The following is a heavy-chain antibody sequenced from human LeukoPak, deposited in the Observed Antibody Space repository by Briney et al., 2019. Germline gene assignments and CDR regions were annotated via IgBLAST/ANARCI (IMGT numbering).Heavy chain of an antibody. CDR1: GYTFTGYY. CDR2: INPNSGGT. J-gene: IGHJ4*02. D-gene: IGHD2-15*01. V-gene: IGHV1-2*02. Sequence: ASVKVSCKASGYTFTGYYMHWVRQAPGQGLEWMGWINPNSGGTNYAQKFQGRVTMTRDTYISTAYMELSRLRSDDTAVYYCARYRDNCSGGSCYFYFDYWGQGTLVTVSS. CDR3: ARYRDNCSGGSCYFYFDY.